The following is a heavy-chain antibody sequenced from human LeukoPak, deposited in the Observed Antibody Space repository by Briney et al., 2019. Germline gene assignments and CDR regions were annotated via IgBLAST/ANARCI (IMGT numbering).Heavy chain of an antibody. J-gene: IGHJ4*02. CDR3: ARLSSWARRPSIVVVPAASEDY. V-gene: IGHV4-39*01. CDR2: IYYSGST. D-gene: IGHD2-2*01. CDR1: GGSISSSSYY. Sequence: SETLSLTCTVSGGSISSSSYYWGWIRQPPGKGLEWIGSIYYSGSTYYNPSLKSRVTISVDTSKNQFSLKLSSVTAADTAVYYCARLSSWARRPSIVVVPAASEDYWGQGTLVTVSS.